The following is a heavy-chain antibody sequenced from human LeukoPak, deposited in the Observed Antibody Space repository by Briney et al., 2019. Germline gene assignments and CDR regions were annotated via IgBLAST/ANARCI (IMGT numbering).Heavy chain of an antibody. V-gene: IGHV5-51*01. D-gene: IGHD6-6*01. J-gene: IGHJ4*02. CDR1: GYSFTSYR. Sequence: GESLKISCKGSGYSFTSYRIGWVRQMPGKGLEWMGIIYPGDSDTRYSPSFQGQVTIPADKSISTAYLQWSSLKASDTAMYYCARARVYSTSSAPKGFDFWGQGTLVTVSS. CDR3: ARARVYSTSSAPKGFDF. CDR2: IYPGDSDT.